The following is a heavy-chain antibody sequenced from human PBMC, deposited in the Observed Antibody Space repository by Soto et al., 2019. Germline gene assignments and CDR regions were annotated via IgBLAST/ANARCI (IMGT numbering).Heavy chain of an antibody. J-gene: IGHJ4*02. CDR2: IKSKTDGGTT. D-gene: IGHD3-22*01. V-gene: IGHV3-15*01. CDR3: TTDLGYPYYYDSSGYYLYYFDY. CDR1: GFTFSNAW. Sequence: GGSLRLSCAASGFTFSNAWMSWVRQAPGKGLEWVGRIKSKTDGGTTDYAAPVKGRFTISRDDSKNTLYLQMNSLKTEDTAVYYCTTDLGYPYYYDSSGYYLYYFDYWGQGTLVT.